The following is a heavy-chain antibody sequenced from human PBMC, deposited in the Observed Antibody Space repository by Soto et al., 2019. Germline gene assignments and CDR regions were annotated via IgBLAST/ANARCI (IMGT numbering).Heavy chain of an antibody. CDR2: ISYDGSNK. CDR3: ARGSIAVAGTGVVY. CDR1: GFTFSSYA. J-gene: IGHJ4*02. V-gene: IGHV3-30-3*01. Sequence: PGGSLRLSCAASGFTFSSYAMHWVRQAPGKGLEWVAVISYDGSNKYYADSVKGRFTISRDNSKNTLYLQMNSLRAEDTAVYYCARGSIAVAGTGVVYWGQGTLVTVS. D-gene: IGHD6-19*01.